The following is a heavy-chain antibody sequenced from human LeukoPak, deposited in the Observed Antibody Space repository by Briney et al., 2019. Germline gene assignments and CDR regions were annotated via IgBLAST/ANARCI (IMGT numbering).Heavy chain of an antibody. V-gene: IGHV4-34*01. Sequence: KPSETLPLTCAVYGGSFSGYYWSWIRQPPGKGLEWIGEIHHSGSTNYNPSLKSRVSMSLDSSKNQFSLKLSSVTAADTAVYYCARKAQPPVSFTVTTRNNWFDPWGQGTLVTVSS. CDR1: GGSFSGYY. J-gene: IGHJ5*02. D-gene: IGHD4-17*01. CDR2: IHHSGST. CDR3: ARKAQPPVSFTVTTRNNWFDP.